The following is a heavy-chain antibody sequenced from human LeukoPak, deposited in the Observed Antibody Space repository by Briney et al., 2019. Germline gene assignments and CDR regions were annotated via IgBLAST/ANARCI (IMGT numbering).Heavy chain of an antibody. CDR2: INPSNGDT. Sequence: ASVKVSCKASGYTFSDYYIHWVRQAPGQGLEWMAWINPSNGDTNYAQKFPGRVTMTRDTSISTVYMELTTLISDDTAVYYCARVGSSGWYVHPTLDYWGQGTLVTVSS. CDR3: ARVGSSGWYVHPTLDY. V-gene: IGHV1-2*02. D-gene: IGHD6-19*01. CDR1: GYTFSDYY. J-gene: IGHJ4*02.